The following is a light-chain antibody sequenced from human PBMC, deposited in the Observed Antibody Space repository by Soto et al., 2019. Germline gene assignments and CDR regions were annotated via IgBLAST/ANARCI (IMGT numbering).Light chain of an antibody. CDR2: DVS. J-gene: IGKJ1*01. V-gene: IGKV3-11*01. CDR1: QSVSSY. Sequence: EIVLTQSPATLSLSPGERATLSCRASQSVSSYLAWYQQKPGQAPRLLVYDVSNRAIGIPARFSGSASATDFTLTIGSLEPEDFAVYYCQQRSNWPRTFGQGTKVEIK. CDR3: QQRSNWPRT.